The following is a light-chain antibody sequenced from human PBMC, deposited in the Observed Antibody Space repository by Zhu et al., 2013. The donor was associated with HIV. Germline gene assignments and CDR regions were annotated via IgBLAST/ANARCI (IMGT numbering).Light chain of an antibody. J-gene: IGLJ2*01. CDR3: SSYTSRRTVV. CDR2: EVS. V-gene: IGLV2-14*01. Sequence: QSALTQPASVSGSPGQSITISCTGTSSDVGGYKYVSWYQHHPGKAPKLMIYEVSNRPSGVSNRFSGSKSGNTASLTISGLQAEDEADYYCSSYTSRRTVVFGGGTKLTVL. CDR1: SSDVGGYKY.